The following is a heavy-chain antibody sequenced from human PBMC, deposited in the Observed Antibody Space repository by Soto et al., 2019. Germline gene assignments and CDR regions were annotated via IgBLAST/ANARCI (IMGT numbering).Heavy chain of an antibody. V-gene: IGHV4-4*07. D-gene: IGHD4-17*01. J-gene: IGHJ5*02. CDR1: GDSVSKYY. CDR2: IHSTRSP. Sequence: SETLSLTCTVSGDSVSKYYWNWIRQPAGKGLEWIGRIHSTRSPNYNPSLKSRVTMSVDTSKNQFSLKLNLTSVTAADTAVYYCARRPAYGDYANLDTWGQGTLVTVSS. CDR3: ARRPAYGDYANLDT.